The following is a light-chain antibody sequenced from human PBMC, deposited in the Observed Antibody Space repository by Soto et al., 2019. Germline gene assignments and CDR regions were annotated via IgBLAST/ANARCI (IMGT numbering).Light chain of an antibody. CDR2: EVS. CDR3: RSFAGSAVV. J-gene: IGLJ2*01. Sequence: QSALTQPPSASGSLGQSVTIPCTGTSSDVGDYNYVSWYQQHPGKVPKLMIYEVSKRPSGVPDRFSGSKSGNTASLTVSGLQAEYAADYYWRSFAGSAVVFGGGTNLTVL. V-gene: IGLV2-8*01. CDR1: SSDVGDYNY.